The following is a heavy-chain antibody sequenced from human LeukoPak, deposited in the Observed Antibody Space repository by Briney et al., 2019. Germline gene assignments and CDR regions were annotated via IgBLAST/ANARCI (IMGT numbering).Heavy chain of an antibody. CDR3: AKDHQAHRVFQH. CDR2: ISGSGGST. CDR1: GSTFSSYA. Sequence: KSGGSLRLSCAASGSTFSSYAMSWVRQAPGKGLEWVSAISGSGGSTYYADSVKGRFTISRDNSKNTLYLQMNSLRAEDTAVYYCAKDHQAHRVFQHWGQGTLVTVSS. V-gene: IGHV3-23*01. D-gene: IGHD2-2*01. J-gene: IGHJ1*01.